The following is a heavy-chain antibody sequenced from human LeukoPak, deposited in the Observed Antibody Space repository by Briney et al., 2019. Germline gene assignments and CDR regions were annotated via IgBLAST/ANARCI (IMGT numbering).Heavy chain of an antibody. CDR2: ISWNSGSI. D-gene: IGHD2-15*01. CDR3: AKGGYCSGGSCGGAFDF. CDR1: GFTFDDYA. Sequence: QSGGSLRLSCAASGFTFDDYAMHWVRHVPGKGLEWVSGISWNSGSIGYADSVKGRFTISRENAKNSLYLQMNSLRAEDMALYYCAKGGYCSGGSCGGAFDFWGQGTLVTVSS. J-gene: IGHJ4*02. V-gene: IGHV3-9*03.